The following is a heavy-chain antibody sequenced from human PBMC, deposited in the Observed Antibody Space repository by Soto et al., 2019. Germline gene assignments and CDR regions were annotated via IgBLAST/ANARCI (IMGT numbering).Heavy chain of an antibody. CDR2: ISAYNGNT. Sequence: ASVTVSCQASGYTFTSYGISWVRQAPGQGLEWMGWISAYNGNTNYSQKFQGRVTITRDTSASTAYMELSSLRSEDTAVYYCARAVAVPADFDYWGQGTLVTVSS. V-gene: IGHV1-18*01. J-gene: IGHJ4*02. CDR1: GYTFTSYG. CDR3: ARAVAVPADFDY. D-gene: IGHD6-19*01.